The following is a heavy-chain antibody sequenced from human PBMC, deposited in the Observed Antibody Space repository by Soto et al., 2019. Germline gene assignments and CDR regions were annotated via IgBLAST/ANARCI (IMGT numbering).Heavy chain of an antibody. D-gene: IGHD2-2*01. CDR3: AVVPAANGHYGMDV. Sequence: GGSLRLSCAASGFTVGPSYMSWVRQAPGKGLEWVSAISGSGGSTYYADSVKGRFTISRDNSKNTLYLQMNSLRAEDTAVYYCAVVPAANGHYGMDVWGQGTTVTVSS. CDR2: ISGSGGST. J-gene: IGHJ6*02. V-gene: IGHV3-23*01. CDR1: GFTVGPSY.